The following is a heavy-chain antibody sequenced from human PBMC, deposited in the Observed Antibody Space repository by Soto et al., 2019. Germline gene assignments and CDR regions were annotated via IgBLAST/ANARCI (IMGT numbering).Heavy chain of an antibody. V-gene: IGHV3-23*01. J-gene: IGHJ6*02. CDR3: AKDRVVVYV. CDR1: GFTFSTYA. D-gene: IGHD2-15*01. CDR2: ISGSGGST. Sequence: EVQLLESGGALVQPGGSLRLSCAASGFTFSTYAMTWVRQAPGKGLEWVSAISGSGGSTYYADSVKGRFTISRDNSKNTLYLQMNCLRAEDTAVYYCAKDRVVVYVWGQGTTVTVSS.